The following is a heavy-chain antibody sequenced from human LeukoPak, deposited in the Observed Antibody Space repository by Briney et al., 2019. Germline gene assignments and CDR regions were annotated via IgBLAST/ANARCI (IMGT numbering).Heavy chain of an antibody. Sequence: GGSLRLSCAASGFTFSSYGMNWVRQAPGKGLEWVSSISSSSYIYYADSVKGRFTISRDNAKNSLYLQMNSLRAEDTAVYYCARDYYDSSGYYYEYYYYYMDVWGKGTTVTVSS. CDR3: ARDYYDSSGYYYEYYYYYMDV. D-gene: IGHD3-22*01. CDR1: GFTFSSYG. J-gene: IGHJ6*03. V-gene: IGHV3-21*01. CDR2: ISSSSYI.